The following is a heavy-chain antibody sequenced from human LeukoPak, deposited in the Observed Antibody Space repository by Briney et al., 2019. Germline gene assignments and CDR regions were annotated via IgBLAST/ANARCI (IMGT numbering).Heavy chain of an antibody. Sequence: GGSLRLSCAASGFTFSDFYMNWIRQAPGKGLEWVSYISGRNDYTNYADSVKGRFTISRDNAKNSVYLQMNSLRVDDTAVYYCARGSPPGDWGQGTLVTVSS. CDR1: GFTFSDFY. D-gene: IGHD3-16*01. CDR2: ISGRNDYT. J-gene: IGHJ4*02. V-gene: IGHV3-11*05. CDR3: ARGSPPGD.